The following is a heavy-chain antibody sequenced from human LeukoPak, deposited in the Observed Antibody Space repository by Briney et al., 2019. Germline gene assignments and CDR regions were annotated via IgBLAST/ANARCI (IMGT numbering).Heavy chain of an antibody. Sequence: GGSLRLSCAASGFTFNIYTMHWVRQAPGKGLEWVSSISSAGTAIHYADSVKGRFTISRDNAKNSLYLQMNSLRADDTAMYSCAREICSNHADAFDVWGQGTVVTVSS. CDR1: GFTFNIYT. J-gene: IGHJ3*01. V-gene: IGHV3-21*01. D-gene: IGHD4-11*01. CDR3: AREICSNHADAFDV. CDR2: ISSAGTAI.